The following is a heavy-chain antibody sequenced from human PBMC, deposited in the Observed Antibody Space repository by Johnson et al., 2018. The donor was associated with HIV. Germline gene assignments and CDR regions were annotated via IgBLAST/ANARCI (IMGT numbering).Heavy chain of an antibody. CDR2: ISGSGGST. J-gene: IGHJ3*02. CDR3: ALDGRRGYSYDWGHDAFDI. V-gene: IGHV3-23*04. Sequence: VQLVESGGGVVRPGGSLRLSCTASGFMFDDYGMNWVRQAPGKGLEWVSAISGSGGSTYYADSVKGRFTISSDNSKNTLYLQMNSLRAEDTAVYYCALDGRRGYSYDWGHDAFDIWGQGTMVTVSS. D-gene: IGHD5-18*01. CDR1: GFMFDDYG.